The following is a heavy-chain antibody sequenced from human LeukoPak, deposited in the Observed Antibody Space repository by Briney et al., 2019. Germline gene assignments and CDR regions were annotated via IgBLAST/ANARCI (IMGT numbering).Heavy chain of an antibody. J-gene: IGHJ4*02. CDR3: ARRDYDILTGYYSHFDY. CDR2: ISAYNGNI. CDR1: GYTFTSYG. V-gene: IGHV1-18*04. D-gene: IGHD3-9*01. Sequence: ASVEVSCKASGYTFTSYGISWVRQAPGQGLEWMGWISAYNGNINYAQKLQGRVTMTTDTSTSTAYMELRSLRSDDTAVYYCARRDYDILTGYYSHFDYWGQGTLVTVSS.